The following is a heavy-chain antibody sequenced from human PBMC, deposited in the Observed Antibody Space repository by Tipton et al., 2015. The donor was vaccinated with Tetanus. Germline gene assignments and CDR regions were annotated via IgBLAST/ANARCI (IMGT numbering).Heavy chain of an antibody. Sequence: LVKPTQTLSLTCTVSGGSISSGGYYWSWIRQHPGKGLEWIGDIYNSGSTYYNPSLKSRVTISVDTSKNQFSRKLNSVTDGDTAGYYCARDQARGARGWNYFDYWGQGSLVTFAS. CDR1: GGSISSGGYY. CDR2: IYNSGST. V-gene: IGHV4-31*03. CDR3: ARDQARGARGWNYFDY. D-gene: IGHD1-26*01. J-gene: IGHJ4*02.